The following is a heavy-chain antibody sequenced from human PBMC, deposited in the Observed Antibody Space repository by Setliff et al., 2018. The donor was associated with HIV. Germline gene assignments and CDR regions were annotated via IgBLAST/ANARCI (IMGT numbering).Heavy chain of an antibody. J-gene: IGHJ2*01. Sequence: PSETLSLTCTVSGGSISSGGSYWSWIRQHPGKGLEWIGYINYSGSTYYNPSLKSRFTISVDTSKNQFSLKVNSVTAADTAVYYCARGARLLAGYSDRWDYYVNWYFDLWGRGTLVTVSS. CDR1: GGSISSGGSY. CDR2: INYSGST. V-gene: IGHV4-31*03. CDR3: ARGARLLAGYSDRWDYYVNWYFDL. D-gene: IGHD6-13*01.